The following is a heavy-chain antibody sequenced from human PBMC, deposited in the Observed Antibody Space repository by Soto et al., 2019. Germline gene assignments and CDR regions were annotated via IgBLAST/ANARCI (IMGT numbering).Heavy chain of an antibody. D-gene: IGHD6-13*01. Sequence: SVKVSCKASGGTFSSYAISWVRQAPGQGLEWMGGIIPIFGTANYAQKFQGRVTITADESTSTAYMELSRLRSEDTAVYYCARARIAAAGYYYYGMDVWGQGTTVTVSS. CDR2: IIPIFGTA. CDR1: GGTFSSYA. V-gene: IGHV1-69*13. J-gene: IGHJ6*02. CDR3: ARARIAAAGYYYYGMDV.